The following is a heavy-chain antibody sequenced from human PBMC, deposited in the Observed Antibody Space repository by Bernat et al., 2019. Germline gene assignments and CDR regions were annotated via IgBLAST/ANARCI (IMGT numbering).Heavy chain of an antibody. V-gene: IGHV4-34*01. CDR2: INHSGST. CDR3: ARAVRYYGSGSYYTYYFDY. D-gene: IGHD3-10*01. J-gene: IGHJ4*02. CDR1: VVSFSGYY. Sequence: QVQLQQCGAELLKPSETLSLTCAVYVVSFSGYYWSWIRQPPGKGLEWIGEINHSGSTNYNPSLNNRVTISVNTANIQFDLKMSHVTVTHTAVYYCARAVRYYGSGSYYTYYFDYWGQGTLVTVSS.